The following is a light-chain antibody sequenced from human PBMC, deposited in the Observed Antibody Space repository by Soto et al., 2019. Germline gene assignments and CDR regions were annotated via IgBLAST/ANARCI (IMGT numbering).Light chain of an antibody. Sequence: DIQMTQSPSTLSASVGDRVTITCRASQSISTWWAWYQQKPGKAPKLLIYKASSFESGVPSRFSGSGSGTEFTLTISSLQPDDFATYYCQQYNTYPLTFGGGTTVEIK. CDR2: KAS. J-gene: IGKJ4*01. CDR3: QQYNTYPLT. V-gene: IGKV1-5*03. CDR1: QSISTW.